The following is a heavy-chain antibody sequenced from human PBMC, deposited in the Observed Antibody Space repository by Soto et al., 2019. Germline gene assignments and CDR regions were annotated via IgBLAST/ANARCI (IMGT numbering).Heavy chain of an antibody. CDR1: GYTFTGHY. D-gene: IGHD1-26*01. CDR3: GRGRSGQIVVFY. CDR2: IGPESGAT. Sequence: ASVKVSCKASGYTFTGHYIHWVRQAPEQGPEWMGEIGPESGATRYAQKFQGRVTKTRDTSITTVYMELKNLSPDDTAVYYCGRGRSGQIVVFYWGQGTPVTVSS. J-gene: IGHJ4*02. V-gene: IGHV1-2*02.